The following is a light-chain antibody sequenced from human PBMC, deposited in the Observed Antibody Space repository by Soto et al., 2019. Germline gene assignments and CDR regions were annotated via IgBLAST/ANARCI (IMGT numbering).Light chain of an antibody. CDR1: QGLVYSDGNTY. J-gene: IGKJ5*01. V-gene: IGKV2-30*01. CDR2: KFS. CDR3: TEWTYWPTT. Sequence: LMTHSPISLPVTLGQPASISCRSSQGLVYSDGNTYLNWFHQMPGQSPRRLIYKFSNRDSGVPDRFSGSGSVTDFTLKISRVEAEDVRVYYCTEWTYWPTTFGQRSRLE.